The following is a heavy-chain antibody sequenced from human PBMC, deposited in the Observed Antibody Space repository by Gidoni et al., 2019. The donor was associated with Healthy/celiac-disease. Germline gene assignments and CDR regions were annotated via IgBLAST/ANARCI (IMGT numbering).Heavy chain of an antibody. CDR1: GGSISSSSYY. Sequence: QLQLQESGPGLVKPSETLSLTCTVSGGSISSSSYYWGWIRQPPGKGLEWIGSIYYSGRTYYHPSLKSRVTISVDTSKNQFSLKLSSVTAADTAVYYCASGYDILTGPFDYWGQGTLVTVSS. CDR2: IYYSGRT. V-gene: IGHV4-39*01. J-gene: IGHJ4*02. D-gene: IGHD3-9*01. CDR3: ASGYDILTGPFDY.